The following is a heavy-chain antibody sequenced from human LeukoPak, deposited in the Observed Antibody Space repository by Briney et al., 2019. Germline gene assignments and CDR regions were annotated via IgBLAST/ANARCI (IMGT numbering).Heavy chain of an antibody. V-gene: IGHV3-23*01. CDR1: GFTFSSYA. Sequence: GGSLRLSCAASGFTFSSYAMSWVRQAPGKGLEWVSAISGSGGSTYYADSVKGRFTISRDNSKNTLYLQMNSLRAEDTAVYYCAKDPYDDYGDYADFQHWGQGTLVTASS. D-gene: IGHD4-17*01. CDR2: ISGSGGST. J-gene: IGHJ1*01. CDR3: AKDPYDDYGDYADFQH.